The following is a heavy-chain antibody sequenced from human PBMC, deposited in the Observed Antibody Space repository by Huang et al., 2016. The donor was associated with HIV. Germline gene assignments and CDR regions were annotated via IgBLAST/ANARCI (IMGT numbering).Heavy chain of an antibody. V-gene: IGHV1-2*02. D-gene: IGHD3-22*01. CDR2: LNPKRGGT. CDR3: ATNNYYDSSGYYYDYYYYTMDV. Sequence: QVQLVQSGAEVKKPGASVKVSCKASGYTFTGYFMHWVRQAPGQGLEWRGWLNPKRGGTNYAQKFQGRGTMTRDTSISTAYMELRSLRSDDTAVYYCATNNYYDSSGYYYDYYYYTMDVWGQGTTVTVSS. J-gene: IGHJ6*02. CDR1: GYTFTGYF.